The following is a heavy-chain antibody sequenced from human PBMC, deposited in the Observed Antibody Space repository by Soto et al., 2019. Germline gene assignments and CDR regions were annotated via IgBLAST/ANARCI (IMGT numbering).Heavy chain of an antibody. Sequence: QVQLVQSGAEVKKPGSSVKVSCKASGGTFSSYAISWVRQAPGQGLEWMGGIIPIFGTANYAQKFQGRVTITADESTSTAFMELSSLRSEEPAGYYCARSGGGAKLPEPHYYGMDVWGQGTTVTVSS. D-gene: IGHD1-26*01. CDR3: ARSGGGAKLPEPHYYGMDV. CDR2: IIPIFGTA. CDR1: GGTFSSYA. V-gene: IGHV1-69*01. J-gene: IGHJ6*02.